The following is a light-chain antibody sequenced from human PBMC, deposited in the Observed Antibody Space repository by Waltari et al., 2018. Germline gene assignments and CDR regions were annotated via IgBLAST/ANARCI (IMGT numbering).Light chain of an antibody. Sequence: DIQMTQSPSSLSASVGDRVTLTCRASQSISTYLHWYQHIPGKAPNLLVYAASTLQGGFPARFSGSGSGTDFTLTISSLQPEDFATYYCQQSSSTPPTFAQGTKVEVK. CDR1: QSISTY. CDR2: AAS. CDR3: QQSSSTPPT. J-gene: IGKJ1*01. V-gene: IGKV1-39*01.